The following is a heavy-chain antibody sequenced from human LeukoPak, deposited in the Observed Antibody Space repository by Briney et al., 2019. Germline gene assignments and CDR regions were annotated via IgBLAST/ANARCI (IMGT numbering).Heavy chain of an antibody. Sequence: GGSLRLSCAASGFTFSSYAMSWVRQAPGKGLEWVSAISGSSGSTYYADSVKGRFTISRDNSKNTLYLQMNSLRAEDTAVYYCARGDGYYFGFWGQGTPVTVSS. CDR3: ARGDGYYFGF. V-gene: IGHV3-23*01. CDR1: GFTFSSYA. J-gene: IGHJ4*02. CDR2: ISGSSGST.